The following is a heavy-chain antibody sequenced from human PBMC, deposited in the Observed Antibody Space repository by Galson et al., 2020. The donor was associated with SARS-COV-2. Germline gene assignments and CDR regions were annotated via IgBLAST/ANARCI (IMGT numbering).Heavy chain of an antibody. CDR1: GFSLNTSEVG. Sequence: SGPTLVKPTQTLTLTCTFSGFSLNTSEVGVGWIRQPPGKALEWLALIYWTDDKRYSPSLKSRLTITKDTSKNQVVLTMTDMDPVDTATYYCARRYCSGGSCSDIWFDPWGKGTLVTVSS. CDR2: IYWTDDK. V-gene: IGHV2-5*01. J-gene: IGHJ5*02. CDR3: ARRYCSGGSCSDIWFDP. D-gene: IGHD2-15*01.